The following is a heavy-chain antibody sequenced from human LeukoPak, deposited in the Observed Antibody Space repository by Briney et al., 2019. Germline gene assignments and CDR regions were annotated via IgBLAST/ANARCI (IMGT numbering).Heavy chain of an antibody. Sequence: GGSLRLSCAASGFTFDDYAMHWVRQAPGKGLEWVSGISWNSGSIGYADSVKGRFTISRDNAKNSLYLQMNSLRAEDTALYYCAKDGHYYDSSGYYYVDAFDIWGQGTMVTVSS. CDR2: ISWNSGSI. CDR3: AKDGHYYDSSGYYYVDAFDI. CDR1: GFTFDDYA. J-gene: IGHJ3*02. V-gene: IGHV3-9*01. D-gene: IGHD3-22*01.